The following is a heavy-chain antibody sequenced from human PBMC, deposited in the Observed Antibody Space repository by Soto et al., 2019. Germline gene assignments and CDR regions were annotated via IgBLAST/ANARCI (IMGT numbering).Heavy chain of an antibody. CDR1: GFTFSSYW. D-gene: IGHD6-13*01. Sequence: XXSLRLSFAASGFTFSSYWMRWVPQAPGKGLEWVAVIWYDGSNKYYADSVKGRFTISRDNSKNTLYLQMNSLRDEDTAVYYCARSRAAAGLYYFDYWGQGTLVTVSS. J-gene: IGHJ4*02. CDR3: ARSRAAAGLYYFDY. CDR2: IWYDGSNK. V-gene: IGHV3-33*08.